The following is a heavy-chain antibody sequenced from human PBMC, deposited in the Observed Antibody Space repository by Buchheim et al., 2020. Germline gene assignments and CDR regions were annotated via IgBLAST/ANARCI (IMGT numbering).Heavy chain of an antibody. CDR3: AKGPYSGSYFDY. V-gene: IGHV3-23*01. CDR1: GFTLSSYA. J-gene: IGHJ4*02. Sequence: EVPLLESGGCLVQPGGFLRLLCAASGFTLSSYAMRWVRQAPGKGLEWVSAISGCGGCHYYADSVKGRFPISRDNSQNTLYLQMNSLRAEDTAVYYCAKGPYSGSYFDYWGQGTL. CDR2: ISGCGGCH. D-gene: IGHD1-26*01.